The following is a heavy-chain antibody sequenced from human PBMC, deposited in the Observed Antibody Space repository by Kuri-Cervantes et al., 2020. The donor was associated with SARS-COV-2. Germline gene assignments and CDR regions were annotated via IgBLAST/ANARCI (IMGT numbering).Heavy chain of an antibody. CDR1: GFTFSSYW. CDR2: IKQDGSEK. V-gene: IGHV3-7*05. J-gene: IGHJ6*02. CDR3: ARAPIYCSSTSCYGAYGMDV. D-gene: IGHD2-2*01. Sequence: GGSLRLSCAASGFTFSSYWMSWVRQAPGKGLEWVAYIKQDGSEKYYVDSVKGRFTISRDNAKNSLYLQVNSLRAEDTAVYYCARAPIYCSSTSCYGAYGMDVWGQGTTVTVSS.